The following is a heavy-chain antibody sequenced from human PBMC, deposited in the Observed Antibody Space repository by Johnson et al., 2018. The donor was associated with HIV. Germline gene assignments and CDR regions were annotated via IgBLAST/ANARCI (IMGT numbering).Heavy chain of an antibody. D-gene: IGHD4-23*01. Sequence: VQLVESGGGVVQPGGSLRLSCAASGFTFSSYGMHWVRQAPGKGLEWVAFIRYDGSNKYYADSVKGRFTVSRDNSKNTLYLQMNSLRADDTAVYYCAKESETYGGNIGFQHAFDIWGQGTMVTVSS. J-gene: IGHJ3*02. CDR3: AKESETYGGNIGFQHAFDI. CDR1: GFTFSSYG. V-gene: IGHV3-30*02. CDR2: IRYDGSNK.